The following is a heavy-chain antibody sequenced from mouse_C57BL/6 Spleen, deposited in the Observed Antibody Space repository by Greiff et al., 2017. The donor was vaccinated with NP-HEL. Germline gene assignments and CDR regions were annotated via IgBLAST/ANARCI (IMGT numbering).Heavy chain of an antibody. J-gene: IGHJ3*01. D-gene: IGHD2-5*01. Sequence: VQLKQSGAELVRPGASVKLSCTASGFNIKDYYMHWVKQRPEQGLEWIGRIDPEDGDTEYAPKFQGKATMTADTSSNTAYLQLSSLTSEDTAVYYCTPYSNYEWFAYWGQGTLVTVSA. CDR3: TPYSNYEWFAY. CDR2: IDPEDGDT. V-gene: IGHV14-1*01. CDR1: GFNIKDYY.